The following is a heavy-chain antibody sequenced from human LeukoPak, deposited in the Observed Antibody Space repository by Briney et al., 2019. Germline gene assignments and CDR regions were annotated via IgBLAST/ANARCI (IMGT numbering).Heavy chain of an antibody. J-gene: IGHJ4*02. D-gene: IGHD3-9*01. CDR3: ARKRSFDL. CDR1: GDSVSNYY. CDR2: IYYSESA. V-gene: IGHV4-59*02. Sequence: KPSETLSLTCTVSGDSVSNYYWSWIRQPPGKRLEWIGCIYYSESATYNPSLKSRVTISLDTSKNQFSLKLSSVTAADTAVYYCARKRSFDLWGQGTLVTVSS.